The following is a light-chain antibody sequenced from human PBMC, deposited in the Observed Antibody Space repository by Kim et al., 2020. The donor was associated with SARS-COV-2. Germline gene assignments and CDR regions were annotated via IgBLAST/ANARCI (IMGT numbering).Light chain of an antibody. V-gene: IGLV2-14*03. CDR3: CSHTISSTWV. J-gene: IGLJ3*02. CDR2: DVS. Sequence: SELTQPASVSASPGQSITISCAGTSNDVGAFDYVSWYQQHPGEAPKLMIYDVSKRPSGVSSRFSGSKSDNTASLTIAGLQAEDEADYYCCSHTISSTWV. CDR1: SNDVGAFDY.